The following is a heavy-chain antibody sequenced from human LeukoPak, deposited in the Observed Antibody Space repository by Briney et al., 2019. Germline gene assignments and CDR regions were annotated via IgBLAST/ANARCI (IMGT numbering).Heavy chain of an antibody. D-gene: IGHD5-18*01. CDR1: GGSISSGDYY. J-gene: IGHJ4*02. CDR3: ARGYSYGPYYFDY. CDR2: IYYSGST. V-gene: IGHV4-30-4*01. Sequence: SETLSLTCTVSGGSISSGDYYWRWIRQPPGKGLEWIVYIYYSGSTYYNPSLKSRVTISVDTSKNQFSLKLSSVTAADTAVYYCARGYSYGPYYFDYWGQGTLVTVSS.